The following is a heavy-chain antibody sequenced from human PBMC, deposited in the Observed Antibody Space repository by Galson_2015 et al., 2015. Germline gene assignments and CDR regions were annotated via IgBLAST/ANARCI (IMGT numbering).Heavy chain of an antibody. Sequence: ETLSLTCIVSGDSISTNFWTWIRQAPGKGLEFIGYINYSGYTDYNPSLKSRITISVDTSRSQFTLNLRSVTAADTAVYFCARVSSDGSRSSFCGVDIWGQGTTVTVSS. D-gene: IGHD3-10*01. CDR2: INYSGYT. CDR3: ARVSSDGSRSSFCGVDI. J-gene: IGHJ6*02. V-gene: IGHV4-59*01. CDR1: GDSISTNF.